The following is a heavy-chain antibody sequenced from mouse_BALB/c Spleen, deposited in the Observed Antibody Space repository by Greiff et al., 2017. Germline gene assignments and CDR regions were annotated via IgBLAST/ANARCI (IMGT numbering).Heavy chain of an antibody. V-gene: IGHV1-4*02. D-gene: IGHD1-2*01. Sequence: QVQLKQSAAELARPGASVKMSCKASGYTFTSYTMHWVKQRPGQGLEWIGYINPSSGYTEYNQKFKDKTTLTADKSSSTAYMQLSSLTSEDSAVYYCARSEFITTATGWFAYWGQGTLVTVSA. CDR2: INPSSGYT. CDR1: GYTFTSYT. J-gene: IGHJ3*01. CDR3: ARSEFITTATGWFAY.